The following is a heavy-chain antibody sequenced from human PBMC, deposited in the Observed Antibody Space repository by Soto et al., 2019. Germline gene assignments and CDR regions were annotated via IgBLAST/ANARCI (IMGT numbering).Heavy chain of an antibody. J-gene: IGHJ4*02. V-gene: IGHV4-30-4*01. CDR1: GDPISSDDYY. Sequence: SETLSLTCTVSGDPISSDDYYWNWIRQPPGKGLEWIGYIYNSGRTHFNPSLKSRITISEDTSKNQFSLKLSSVTAADTAVYYCARNGATTTYFDYWGQGALVTVSS. D-gene: IGHD1-1*01. CDR3: ARNGATTTYFDY. CDR2: IYNSGRT.